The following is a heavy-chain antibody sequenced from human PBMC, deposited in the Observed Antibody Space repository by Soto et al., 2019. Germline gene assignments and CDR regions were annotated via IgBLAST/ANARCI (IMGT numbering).Heavy chain of an antibody. CDR1: GGSINSGGYY. CDR2: IHYSGST. V-gene: IGHV4-31*03. Sequence: PSETLSLTCTVSGGSINSGGYYWSWIRHHPGKGLEWIGNIHYSGSTYYNPSLKSRVTVVVDTSKNQFSLKLSSVTAADTAVYYCARGGIWFGELFYPRAEYFQHWGQGTLVTVSS. CDR3: ARGGIWFGELFYPRAEYFQH. J-gene: IGHJ1*01. D-gene: IGHD3-10*01.